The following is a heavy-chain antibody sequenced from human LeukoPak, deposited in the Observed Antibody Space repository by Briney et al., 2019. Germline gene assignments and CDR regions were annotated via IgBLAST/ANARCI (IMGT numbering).Heavy chain of an antibody. J-gene: IGHJ4*02. CDR2: ISAYNGNT. CDR1: VYTFTSYG. CDR3: ARDTETYDYVWGSYRYFDY. D-gene: IGHD3-16*02. V-gene: IGHV1-18*01. Sequence: GASVTVSCKASVYTFTSYGISWVRQAPGQGLEWVGWISAYNGNTNYAQKLQGRVTMTTDTSTSTAYMELRSLRSDDTAVYYCARDTETYDYVWGSYRYFDYWGQGTLVTVSS.